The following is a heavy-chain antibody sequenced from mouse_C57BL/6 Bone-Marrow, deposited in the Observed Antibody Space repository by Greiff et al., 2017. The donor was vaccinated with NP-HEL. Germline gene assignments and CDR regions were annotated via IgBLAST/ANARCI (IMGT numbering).Heavy chain of an antibody. J-gene: IGHJ1*03. Sequence: EVKLVESGPELVKPGASVKIPCKASGYTFTDYNMDWVKQSHGKSLEWIGDIIPNNGGTIYNQKFKGKATLTVDKSSSTAYMELRSLTSEDTAVYYCARRKSSWWYFDVWGTGTTVTVSS. V-gene: IGHV1-18*01. CDR3: ARRKSSWWYFDV. CDR2: IIPNNGGT. CDR1: GYTFTDYN. D-gene: IGHD1-1*01.